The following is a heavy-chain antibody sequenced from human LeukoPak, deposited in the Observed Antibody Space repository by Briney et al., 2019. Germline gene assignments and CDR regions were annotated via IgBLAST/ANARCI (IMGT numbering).Heavy chain of an antibody. D-gene: IGHD2-21*02. Sequence: LRLSCAASGFTFSSYEMNWVRQPPGKGLEWIGEINHSGNTNYNPSLKSRVTMSVDTSKNQFSLKLSSVTAADTGVYYCARGYCRDDICQVFPYWGQGTLVTVSS. J-gene: IGHJ4*02. CDR3: ARGYCRDDICQVFPY. CDR1: GFTFSSYE. V-gene: IGHV4-34*01. CDR2: INHSGNT.